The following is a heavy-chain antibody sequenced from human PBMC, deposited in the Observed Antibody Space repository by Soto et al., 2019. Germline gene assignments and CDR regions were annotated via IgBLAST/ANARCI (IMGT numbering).Heavy chain of an antibody. V-gene: IGHV1-58*01. D-gene: IGHD4-17*01. CDR1: GFTCTSSA. Sequence: SVKFSCKASGFTCTSSAVQWLRQALGQRLEWIGWIVVGSGSTDYAQKFQERVTITRDMSTSTAYMELSILRSEDTAVYYCAADGSRTVNLYYYYYYGMDVWGQGTTVTVSS. CDR3: AADGSRTVNLYYYYYYGMDV. J-gene: IGHJ6*02. CDR2: IVVGSGST.